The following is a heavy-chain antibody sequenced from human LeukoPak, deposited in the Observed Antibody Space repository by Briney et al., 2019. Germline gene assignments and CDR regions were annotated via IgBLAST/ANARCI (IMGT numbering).Heavy chain of an antibody. V-gene: IGHV1-2*06. D-gene: IGHD3-16*01. Sequence: GASVKVSCKASGYRFTGYFMHWVRQAPGQGLEWMGRINPNSGATNYAQKFQGRVTMTRDTSISTAYMELSSLRSEDTAVYYCARWGRENWFDPWGQGTLVTVSS. CDR1: GYRFTGYF. CDR3: ARWGRENWFDP. CDR2: INPNSGAT. J-gene: IGHJ5*02.